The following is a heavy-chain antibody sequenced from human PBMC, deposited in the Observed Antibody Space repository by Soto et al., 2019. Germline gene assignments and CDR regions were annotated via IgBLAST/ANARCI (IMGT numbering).Heavy chain of an antibody. CDR2: IKTDGSST. D-gene: IGHD7-27*01. Sequence: EVQLVESGGGLVQPGGSLRLSCAASGFTFSSYWMHWVRQAPGKGLVLVSRIKTDGSSTGYADSVKGRFTISRDNAQNTLYLQLSRLRAEDTALYYFARVGTGAYYFAYWGLGALGTASA. V-gene: IGHV3-74*01. CDR3: ARVGTGAYYFAY. J-gene: IGHJ4*02. CDR1: GFTFSSYW.